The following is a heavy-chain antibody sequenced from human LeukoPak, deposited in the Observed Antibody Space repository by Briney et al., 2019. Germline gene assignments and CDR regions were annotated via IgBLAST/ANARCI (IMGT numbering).Heavy chain of an antibody. Sequence: SETLSLTCAVANYSISISSGYSWGWIRQPTGKGLQWIGTIYHSGSTYYNPSLKRRVTILVDPSKNQFSLRLRSVTAADTAVYYCARHGGSRHGYNPGQYWGQGTLVTVSS. CDR2: IYHSGST. J-gene: IGHJ4*02. CDR1: NYSISISSGYS. CDR3: ARHGGSRHGYNPGQY. V-gene: IGHV4-38-2*01. D-gene: IGHD5-24*01.